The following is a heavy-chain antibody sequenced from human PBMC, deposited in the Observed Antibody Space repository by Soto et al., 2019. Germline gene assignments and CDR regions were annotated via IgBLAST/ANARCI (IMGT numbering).Heavy chain of an antibody. CDR3: ARGRPSSYIKNPSQH. CDR2: IKQDGSEK. CDR1: GFTFSSYW. D-gene: IGHD2-2*01. V-gene: IGHV3-7*01. Sequence: EVQLVESGGGVVQPGGSLRLSCAASGFTFSSYWLSWVRQARGKGLEWVANIKQDGSEKYYVDSVKGRFTISRDNAKNALYLQMNSLRAEDTAVYYCARGRPSSYIKNPSQHWGQGTLVTVSS. J-gene: IGHJ1*01.